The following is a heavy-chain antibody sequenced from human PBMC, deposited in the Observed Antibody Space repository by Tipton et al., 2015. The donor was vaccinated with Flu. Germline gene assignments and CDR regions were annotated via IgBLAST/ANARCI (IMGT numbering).Heavy chain of an antibody. Sequence: SLRLSCAASGFTFSSYSMNWVRQAPGKGLEWVSSISSSSSYIYYADSVKGRFTISRDNAKNSLYLQMNSLRAEDTAVYYCARGGDPTLPPDYWGQGTLVTVSS. CDR2: ISSSSSYI. V-gene: IGHV3-21*01. J-gene: IGHJ4*02. CDR3: ARGGDPTLPPDY. CDR1: GFTFSSYS. D-gene: IGHD2-15*01.